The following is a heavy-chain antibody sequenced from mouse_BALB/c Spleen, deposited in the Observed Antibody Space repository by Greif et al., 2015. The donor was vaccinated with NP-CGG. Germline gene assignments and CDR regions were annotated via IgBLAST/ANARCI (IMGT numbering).Heavy chain of an antibody. V-gene: IGHV2-6*02. CDR1: GFSLTSYG. CDR3: ARNWKNYWYFDV. J-gene: IGHJ1*01. Sequence: QAQLKESGPGLVAPSQSLSITCTVSGFSLTSYGVHWVRQPPGKGLEWLVVIWSDGSTTYNSALKSRLSISKDNSKSQVFLKMNSLQTDDTAMYYCARNWKNYWYFDVWGAGTTVTVSS. CDR2: IWSDGST.